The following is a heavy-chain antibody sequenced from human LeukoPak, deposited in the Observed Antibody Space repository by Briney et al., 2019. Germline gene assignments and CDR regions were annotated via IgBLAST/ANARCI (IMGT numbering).Heavy chain of an antibody. V-gene: IGHV4-4*07. J-gene: IGHJ4*02. CDR1: GGSIGWDY. D-gene: IGHD3-22*01. CDR2: IYKSGST. CDR3: AREEYFQDSNGYSYYFHS. Sequence: PSETLSLTCTVSGGSIGWDYWSWIRQSAGKGLERIGRIYKSGSTNYNPSLRSRVTMSVDTSKNQFSLNVTSVTAADTAVYYCAREEYFQDSNGYSYYFHSWGQGSLVTVSS.